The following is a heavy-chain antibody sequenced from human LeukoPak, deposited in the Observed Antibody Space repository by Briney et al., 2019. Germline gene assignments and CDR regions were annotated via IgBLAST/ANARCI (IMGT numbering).Heavy chain of an antibody. V-gene: IGHV3-21*01. J-gene: IGHJ4*02. CDR2: ISVSGGST. D-gene: IGHD5-18*01. CDR3: ARDKYLEERGHSYGYNDY. CDR1: GFTFNSYG. Sequence: PGGSLRLSCAASGFTFNSYGMSWVRQAPGKGLEWVSTISVSGGSTYYADSVKGRFTISRDNAKNSLYLQMNSLRAEDTAVYYCARDKYLEERGHSYGYNDYWGQGTLVTVSS.